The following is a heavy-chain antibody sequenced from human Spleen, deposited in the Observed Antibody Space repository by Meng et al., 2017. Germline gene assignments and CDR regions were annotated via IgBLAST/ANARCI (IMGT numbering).Heavy chain of an antibody. J-gene: IGHJ4*02. CDR1: GFPFFGYW. CDR2: IEQNGKEK. D-gene: IGHD7-27*01. CDR3: ARDWKLGKLLYHDF. Sequence: GGSLRLSCAASGFPFFGYWMSWVRQAPGKGLEWVANIEQNGKEKYYVDSVKGRFTVSRDNAKNKVYLQMDSLTAEDTAVYHCARDWKLGKLLYHDFWGQGTLVTVSS. V-gene: IGHV3-7*01.